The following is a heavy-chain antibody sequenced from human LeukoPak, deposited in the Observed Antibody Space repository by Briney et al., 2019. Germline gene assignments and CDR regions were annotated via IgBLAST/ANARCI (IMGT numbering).Heavy chain of an antibody. V-gene: IGHV4-34*01. CDR2: VNHSGST. Sequence: SETLSLTCAVYGGSFSGYYWSWIRHPPGKGLEWIGEVNHSGSTNYNPSLKSRVTISVDTSKNQFSLKLSSVTAADTAVYYCARGRYDSSGYYLRNWFDPWGQGTLVTVSS. D-gene: IGHD3-22*01. J-gene: IGHJ5*02. CDR1: GGSFSGYY. CDR3: ARGRYDSSGYYLRNWFDP.